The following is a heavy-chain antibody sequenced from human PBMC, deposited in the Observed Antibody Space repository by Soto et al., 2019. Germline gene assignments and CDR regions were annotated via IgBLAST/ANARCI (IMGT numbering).Heavy chain of an antibody. V-gene: IGHV4-31*03. Sequence: SSTLSLTCTVSGGSISSGGYYWSWIRQHPGKGLEWIGYIYYSGSTYYNPSLKSRVTISVDTSKNQFSLKLSSVTAADTAVYYGARAITSRPALGYWGQGSLGTV. CDR3: ARAITSRPALGY. CDR1: GGSISSGGYY. J-gene: IGHJ4*02. CDR2: IYYSGST. D-gene: IGHD2-2*01.